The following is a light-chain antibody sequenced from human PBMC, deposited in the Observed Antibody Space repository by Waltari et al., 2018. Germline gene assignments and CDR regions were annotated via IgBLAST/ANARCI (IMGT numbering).Light chain of an antibody. CDR2: KVS. CDR3: MQGTHWPVYT. Sequence: VVMTQSPLSLPVTLGQPASISCRSCKSLLFSDGNTYLNWFHQRPGQSPRRLIYKVSNRDSGVPDRFSGSGSDTVFTLKISRVEAEDVGVYYCMQGTHWPVYTFGQGTRLEIK. J-gene: IGKJ2*01. CDR1: KSLLFSDGNTY. V-gene: IGKV2-30*01.